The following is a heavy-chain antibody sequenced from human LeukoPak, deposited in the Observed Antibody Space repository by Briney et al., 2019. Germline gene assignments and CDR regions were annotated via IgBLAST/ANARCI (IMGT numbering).Heavy chain of an antibody. Sequence: ASVKVSCKASGYTFTSYGISWVRQAPGQGLEWMGWISAHNGNTNYAQKLQGRVTMTTDTSTSTAYMELRSLRSDDTAVYYCARVNNYYDSSGTFDYWGQGTLVTVSS. J-gene: IGHJ4*02. CDR2: ISAHNGNT. D-gene: IGHD3-22*01. CDR1: GYTFTSYG. CDR3: ARVNNYYDSSGTFDY. V-gene: IGHV1-18*01.